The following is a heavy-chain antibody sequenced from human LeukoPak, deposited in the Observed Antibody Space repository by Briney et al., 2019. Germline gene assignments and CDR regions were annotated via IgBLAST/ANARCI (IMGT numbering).Heavy chain of an antibody. J-gene: IGHJ4*02. CDR1: GFTFGDYA. CDR3: ARDEQKWFGESYYFDY. CDR2: INWNSDSI. V-gene: IGHV3-9*01. D-gene: IGHD3-10*01. Sequence: GGSLRLSCAVSGFTFGDYAMHWVRQVPGKGLEWVSGINWNSDSIGYADSVKGRFTTSRDNAKNSLYLQMNNLRAEDTAVYYCARDEQKWFGESYYFDYWGQGTLVTVSS.